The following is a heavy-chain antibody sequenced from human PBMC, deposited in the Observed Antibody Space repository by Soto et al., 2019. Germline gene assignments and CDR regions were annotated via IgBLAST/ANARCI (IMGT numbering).Heavy chain of an antibody. CDR2: ISSSGSTI. V-gene: IGHV3-48*03. D-gene: IGHD4-17*01. CDR3: ARGLKTMTTVVTVLFDY. Sequence: GGSLRLSCAASGFTFISYEMNWVRQAPGKGLEWVSYISSSGSTIYYADSVKGRFTISRDNAKNSLYLQMNSLRAEDTAVYYCARGLKTMTTVVTVLFDYWGQGTLVTSPQ. J-gene: IGHJ4*02. CDR1: GFTFISYE.